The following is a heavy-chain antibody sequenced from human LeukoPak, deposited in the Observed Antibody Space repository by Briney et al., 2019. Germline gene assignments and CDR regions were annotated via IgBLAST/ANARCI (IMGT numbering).Heavy chain of an antibody. J-gene: IGHJ4*02. V-gene: IGHV3-23*01. CDR1: GFTFSSYT. Sequence: GGSLRLSCAASGFTFSSYTMRWVRQAPGKGLEWVSTITTSDGNTYYADSVKGRFTVSRDNSKNTLFLQMNSLRAEDTAVYYCAKDGGLWVSAHWGDSWGRGTLVTVSS. D-gene: IGHD7-27*01. CDR2: ITTSDGNT. CDR3: AKDGGLWVSAHWGDS.